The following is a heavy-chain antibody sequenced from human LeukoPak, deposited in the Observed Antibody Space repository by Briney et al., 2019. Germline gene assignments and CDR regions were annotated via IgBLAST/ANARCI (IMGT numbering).Heavy chain of an antibody. CDR1: GYTFINYE. J-gene: IGHJ6*03. V-gene: IGHV1-8*03. CDR3: ARGRYMDV. Sequence: ASVKVSCKASGYTFINYEINWVRQATGQGLEWMGWVNPKSGDTGYEQKFQGRVTITRNSSISTVYMELNSLRSADTAVYYCARGRYMDVWGKGTTVTVSS. CDR2: VNPKSGDT.